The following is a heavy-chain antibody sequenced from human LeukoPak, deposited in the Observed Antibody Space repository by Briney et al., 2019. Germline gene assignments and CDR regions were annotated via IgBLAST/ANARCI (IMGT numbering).Heavy chain of an antibody. V-gene: IGHV3-23*01. CDR3: ALDLDSSGKCSDWLDP. Sequence: RAGGSLRLSCSASGFSFGCYGMNWFRQAPGRAPEWVSTIKDDGTNKHYADSVEGRFIISRDNFRNTLSLQMDSLRVEDTAIYYCALDLDSSGKCSDWLDPWGQGTLVSVST. D-gene: IGHD1-26*01. J-gene: IGHJ5*02. CDR2: IKDDGTNK. CDR1: GFSFGCYG.